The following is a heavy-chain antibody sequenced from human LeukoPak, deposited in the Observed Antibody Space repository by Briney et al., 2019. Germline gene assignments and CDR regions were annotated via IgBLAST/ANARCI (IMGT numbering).Heavy chain of an antibody. CDR2: ISGSGGST. J-gene: IGHJ4*02. Sequence: PGGSLRLSCVASGFTFGSYSMHWVRQAPGKGLEWVSAISGSGGSTYYADSVKGRFTISRDNSKNTLYLQMNSLRAEDTAVYYCAKEGYSSSWYGDYWGQGTLVTVSS. V-gene: IGHV3-23*01. CDR3: AKEGYSSSWYGDY. CDR1: GFTFGSYS. D-gene: IGHD6-13*01.